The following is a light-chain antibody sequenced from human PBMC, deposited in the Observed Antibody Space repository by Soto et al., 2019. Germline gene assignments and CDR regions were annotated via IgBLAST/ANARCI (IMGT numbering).Light chain of an antibody. Sequence: QSALTQPASVSGSPGQSITISCTGTSSDVGGYNYVSWYQQHPGKAPKLMIYDVSNRPSGVSNRFSGSKSGNTASLTISGLHAEDEADYYCSSYTSSSTIGVVFGGGTKLTVL. V-gene: IGLV2-14*01. CDR1: SSDVGGYNY. CDR3: SSYTSSSTIGVV. CDR2: DVS. J-gene: IGLJ2*01.